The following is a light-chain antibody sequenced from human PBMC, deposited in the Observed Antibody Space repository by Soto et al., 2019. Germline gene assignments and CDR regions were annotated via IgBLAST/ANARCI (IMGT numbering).Light chain of an antibody. J-gene: IGKJ5*01. Sequence: VLTQSPATLSLSPGERATLSCRASQSVSTYLAWYQQKPGQAPTLLIYDASNRATGIPARFSGSGSGTDFTLTISSLEPEDFPTYYCQHRKTGPTFGQGTRLEI. CDR2: DAS. CDR1: QSVSTY. CDR3: QHRKTGPT. V-gene: IGKV3-11*01.